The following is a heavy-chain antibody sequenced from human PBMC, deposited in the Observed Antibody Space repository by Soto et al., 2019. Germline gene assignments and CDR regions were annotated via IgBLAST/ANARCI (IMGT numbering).Heavy chain of an antibody. CDR3: ARGGSSGRADY. J-gene: IGHJ4*02. V-gene: IGHV1-69*02. CDR2: IIPILGIA. D-gene: IGHD6-19*01. Sequence: QVQLVQSGAEVKKPGSSVKVSCKASGGTFSSYTISWVRQAPGQGLEWMGRIIPILGIANYAQKFQGRVTITADKSMSTAYMELSSLRSEDTAVYYCARGGSSGRADYWGQGTLVTVSS. CDR1: GGTFSSYT.